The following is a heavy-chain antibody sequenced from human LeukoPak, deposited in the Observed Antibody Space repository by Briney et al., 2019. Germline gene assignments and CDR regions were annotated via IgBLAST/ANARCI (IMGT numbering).Heavy chain of an antibody. Sequence: GESLKISCKGSGYSFTSYWIGWVRQMPGKGLERMGIIYPGDSDTRYSPSFQGQVTISADKSISTAYLQWSSLKASDTAMYYCARHVLAVAGDYYYYYMDVWGKGTTVTVSS. CDR1: GYSFTSYW. CDR2: IYPGDSDT. V-gene: IGHV5-51*01. J-gene: IGHJ6*03. CDR3: ARHVLAVAGDYYYYYMDV. D-gene: IGHD6-19*01.